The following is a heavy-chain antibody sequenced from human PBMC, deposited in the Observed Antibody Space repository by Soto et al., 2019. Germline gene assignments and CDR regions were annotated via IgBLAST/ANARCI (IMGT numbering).Heavy chain of an antibody. CDR3: ATSSDTGYIFDF. D-gene: IGHD3-9*01. J-gene: IGHJ4*02. V-gene: IGHV3-7*01. Sequence: GGSLRLSCAASGFTFTTYWMSWVRQSPGKGLEWVASIKQDGSEEFYVDSVRGRFAISRDNAKNSLYLQMNSLRAEDTAVYHCATSSDTGYIFDFWGQGTLVTVSS. CDR2: IKQDGSEE. CDR1: GFTFTTYW.